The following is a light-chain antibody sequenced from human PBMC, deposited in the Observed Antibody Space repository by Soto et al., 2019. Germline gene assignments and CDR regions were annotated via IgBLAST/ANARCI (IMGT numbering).Light chain of an antibody. V-gene: IGKV1-17*03. CDR2: AAT. Sequence: DIQMTQSPSAMSASVGDRATITCRASQGVSNRLAWFQQKPGKVPERLIYAATLLQSGVPSRFSGSGSGTGFTLTISSLQPEDFATYYCVQHNSYPWTFGQGTKVEIK. CDR3: VQHNSYPWT. J-gene: IGKJ1*01. CDR1: QGVSNR.